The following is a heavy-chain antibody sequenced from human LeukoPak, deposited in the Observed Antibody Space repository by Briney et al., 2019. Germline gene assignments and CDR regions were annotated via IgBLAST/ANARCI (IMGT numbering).Heavy chain of an antibody. Sequence: PSETLSLTCTVSGDSISSGNYYWSWIRQPAGKGLEWIGRIYTSGSTNYNPSLKSRVTISVDTSKNQFSLKLSSVTAADTAVYYCARGGTDLNWFDPWGQGTLVTVSS. CDR3: ARGGTDLNWFDP. CDR2: IYTSGST. V-gene: IGHV4-61*02. D-gene: IGHD2-15*01. J-gene: IGHJ5*02. CDR1: GDSISSGNYY.